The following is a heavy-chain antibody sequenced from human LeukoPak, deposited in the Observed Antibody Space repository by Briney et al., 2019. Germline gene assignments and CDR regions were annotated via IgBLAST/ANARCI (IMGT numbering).Heavy chain of an antibody. CDR1: GGSISSSSYY. CDR2: IYYSGST. J-gene: IGHJ5*02. V-gene: IGHV4-39*02. CDR3: ARDPDMSSYGLVSWFDP. D-gene: IGHD5-18*01. Sequence: SETLSLTCTVSGGSISSSSYYWGWIRQPPGKGLEYIGSIYYSGSTYYNPSLKSRVTISVDTSKNQFSLKLSSVTAADTAVYYCARDPDMSSYGLVSWFDPWGQGTLVTVSS.